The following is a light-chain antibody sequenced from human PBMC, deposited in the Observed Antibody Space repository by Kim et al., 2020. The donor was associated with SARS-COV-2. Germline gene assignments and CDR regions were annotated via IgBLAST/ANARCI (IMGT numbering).Light chain of an antibody. J-gene: IGKJ1*01. CDR1: QRISNSY. Sequence: IVLTQSPGTLSLSAGERASLSCRASQRISNSYLAWYQQKPGQAPRLLIYGTSNRATGIPDRFRGGGSGTDFTLTISALEPEDFAIYYCQEYGDASRTFGQGTKVDI. CDR2: GTS. V-gene: IGKV3-20*01. CDR3: QEYGDASRT.